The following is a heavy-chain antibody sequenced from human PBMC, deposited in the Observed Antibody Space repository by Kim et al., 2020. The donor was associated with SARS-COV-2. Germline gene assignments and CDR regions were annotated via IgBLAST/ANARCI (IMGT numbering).Heavy chain of an antibody. CDR2: IHSNGNT. D-gene: IGHD3-16*01. J-gene: IGHJ5*02. CDR3: ARGRGTSITTDWFDP. V-gene: IGHV4-4*07. Sequence: SETLSLTCTVSGDPINGYYWSWIRQSAGRGLQWIGRIHSNGNTNYNPSLKSRVAMSVDTSKNEVSLKLKSVTAAASALYYCARGRGTSITTDWFDPWGQGTLVTVSS. CDR1: GDPINGYY.